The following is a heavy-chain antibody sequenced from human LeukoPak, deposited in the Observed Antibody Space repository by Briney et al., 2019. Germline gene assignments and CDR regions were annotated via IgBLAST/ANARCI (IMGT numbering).Heavy chain of an antibody. CDR2: ISSRGDTI. V-gene: IGHV3-48*03. CDR3: AKDRYCSGGSCYQYYFDY. D-gene: IGHD2-15*01. Sequence: PGGSLRLSCAASGFTFSSYEMNSVRQAPGEGLECVSYISSRGDTIYYAHSVKGRFTISRDNAKNSLYLQMNSLRAEDTAVYYCAKDRYCSGGSCYQYYFDYRGQGTLVTVSS. CDR1: GFTFSSYE. J-gene: IGHJ4*02.